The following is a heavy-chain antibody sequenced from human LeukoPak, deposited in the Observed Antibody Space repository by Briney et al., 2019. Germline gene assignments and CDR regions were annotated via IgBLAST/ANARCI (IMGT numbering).Heavy chain of an antibody. CDR1: GFTFSSYA. J-gene: IGHJ6*04. CDR2: ISYDGSNK. D-gene: IGHD3-10*01. V-gene: IGHV3-30*04. Sequence: PRRSLRLSCAASGFTFSSYAMHWVRQAPGKGLEWVAVISYDGSNKYYADSVKGRFTISRDNSKNTLYLQMNSLRAEDTAVYYCAREVGSGSYPLDYYYGMDVWGKGTTVTVSS. CDR3: AREVGSGSYPLDYYYGMDV.